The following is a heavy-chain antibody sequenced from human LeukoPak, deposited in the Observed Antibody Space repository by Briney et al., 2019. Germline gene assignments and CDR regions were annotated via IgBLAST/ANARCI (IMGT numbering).Heavy chain of an antibody. CDR3: ARVRWSRREGPPGYSSGWYPYFDY. J-gene: IGHJ4*02. V-gene: IGHV3-7*01. Sequence: GGSLRLSCAASGFTFSSYWMSWVRQAPGKGLEWVANIKQDGSEKYYVDSVKGRFTISRDNAKNSLYLQMNSLRAEDTAVYYCARVRWSRREGPPGYSSGWYPYFDYWGQGTLVTVSS. CDR2: IKQDGSEK. CDR1: GFTFSSYW. D-gene: IGHD6-19*01.